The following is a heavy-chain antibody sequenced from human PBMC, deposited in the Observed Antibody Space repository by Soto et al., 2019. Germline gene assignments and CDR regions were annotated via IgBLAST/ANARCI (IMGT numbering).Heavy chain of an antibody. D-gene: IGHD1-1*01. J-gene: IGHJ6*02. Sequence: QVQLMQSGAEVKKPGSSVKVSCKASGGTFSSYAISWVRQAPGHGLEWMGGIIPIFGTANYAQKFQGRVTITADESTSTAYMELSSLRSEDTAVYYCARDHGGNWKSTLYYYYGMDVWGQGTTVTVSS. CDR1: GGTFSSYA. CDR3: ARDHGGNWKSTLYYYYGMDV. V-gene: IGHV1-69*12. CDR2: IIPIFGTA.